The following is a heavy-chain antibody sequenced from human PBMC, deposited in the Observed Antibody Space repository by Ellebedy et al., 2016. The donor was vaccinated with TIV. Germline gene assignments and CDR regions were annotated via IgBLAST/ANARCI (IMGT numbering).Heavy chain of an antibody. V-gene: IGHV3-15*01. D-gene: IGHD3-10*01. CDR2: IKSKTDVVTT. CDR1: GFTFTSFS. J-gene: IGHJ4*02. CDR3: TTGGFRGY. Sequence: GESLKISCAASGFTFTSFSMTWVRQAPGKGLKWVGRIKSKTDVVTTDYAAPVKGRFTISTDDSKNTLYLQMNSLKTEDTAFYYCTTGGFRGYWGQGTLVTVSS.